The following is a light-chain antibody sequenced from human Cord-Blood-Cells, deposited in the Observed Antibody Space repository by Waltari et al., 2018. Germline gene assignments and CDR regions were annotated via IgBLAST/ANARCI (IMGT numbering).Light chain of an antibody. Sequence: QSVLTQPPSVSAGPGQKVTIPFPGSRPNIGNNYVSWYQQPPGTAPKLLIYDNNKRPSGIPDRFSGSKSGTSATLGITGLQTGDEADYYCGTWDSSLSAGVFGGGTKLTVL. CDR1: RPNIGNNY. CDR2: DNN. CDR3: GTWDSSLSAGV. V-gene: IGLV1-51*01. J-gene: IGLJ2*01.